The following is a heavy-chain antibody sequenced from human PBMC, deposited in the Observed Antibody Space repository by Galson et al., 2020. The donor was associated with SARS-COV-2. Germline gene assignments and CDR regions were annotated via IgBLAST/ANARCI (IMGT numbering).Heavy chain of an antibody. D-gene: IGHD6-13*01. CDR2: IYYSGST. CDR3: ASGGGIAAASGRVGNWFDP. Sequence: SETLSLTCTVSGGSISSGGYYWSWIRQHPGKGLEWIGYIYYSGSTYYNPSLKSRVTISVDTSKNQFSLKLSSVTAADTAVYYCASGGGIAAASGRVGNWFDPWGQGTLVTVSS. V-gene: IGHV4-31*03. J-gene: IGHJ5*02. CDR1: GGSISSGGYY.